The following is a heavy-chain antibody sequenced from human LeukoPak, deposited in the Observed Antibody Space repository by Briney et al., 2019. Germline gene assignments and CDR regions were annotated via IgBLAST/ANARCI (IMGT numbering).Heavy chain of an antibody. CDR1: GFTFGDYA. V-gene: IGHV3-49*03. D-gene: IGHD3-3*01. J-gene: IGHJ4*02. CDR2: IRSKAYGGTT. Sequence: GGSLRLSCTASGFTFGDYAMSWFRQAPGKGLEWVGFIRSKAYGGTTEYAASVKGRFTISRDDSKSIAYLQMNSLKTEDTAVYYCTRAILPAWSFWSGYYYFDYWGQGTLVTVSS. CDR3: TRAILPAWSFWSGYYYFDY.